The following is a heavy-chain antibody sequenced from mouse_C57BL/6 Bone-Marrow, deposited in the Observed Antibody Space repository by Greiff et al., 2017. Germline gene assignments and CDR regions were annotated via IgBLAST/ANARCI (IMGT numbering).Heavy chain of an antibody. Sequence: EVQLQQSGAELVRPGASVKLSCTASGFTFKDDYMHWVKQRPEQGLEWIGWIDPENGDTEYASKFQGKATITADTSSNTAYLQLSSLTSEDTAVYYCKGYAMDYWGQGTSVTVSS. CDR1: GFTFKDDY. J-gene: IGHJ4*01. CDR2: IDPENGDT. V-gene: IGHV14-4*01. CDR3: KGYAMDY.